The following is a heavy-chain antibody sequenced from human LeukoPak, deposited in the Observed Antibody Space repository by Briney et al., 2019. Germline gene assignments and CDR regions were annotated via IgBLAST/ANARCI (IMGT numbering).Heavy chain of an antibody. CDR1: GFSFSSYG. Sequence: PGGSLRLSCAASGFSFSSYGMHWVRQAPGKGLEWVAVIWSDGSNTYYAESAKGRFTISRDTSKNTLYLQMNSLRAEDTAVYYCAREWRLRCYFDYWGQGTLVTVSS. CDR2: IWSDGSNT. J-gene: IGHJ4*02. V-gene: IGHV3-33*01. D-gene: IGHD4-17*01. CDR3: AREWRLRCYFDY.